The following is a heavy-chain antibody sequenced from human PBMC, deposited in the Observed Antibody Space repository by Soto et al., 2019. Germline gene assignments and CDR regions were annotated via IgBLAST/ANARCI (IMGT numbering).Heavy chain of an antibody. CDR1: GYNFTAFW. V-gene: IGHV5-10-1*01. Sequence: PGESLKISCKASGYNFTAFWIHWVRQMPGKGLEWLGKIDPSDSYTNYSPSFEGHVTISTDNSITTAYLQWSSLRASDTALYFCARANKNWFDSWAQGTMFTASS. J-gene: IGHJ5*01. CDR2: IDPSDSYT. CDR3: ARANKNWFDS.